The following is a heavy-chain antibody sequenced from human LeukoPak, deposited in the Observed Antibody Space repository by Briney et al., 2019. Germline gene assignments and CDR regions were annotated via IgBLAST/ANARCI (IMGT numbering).Heavy chain of an antibody. D-gene: IGHD3-10*01. CDR2: ISADNGNT. Sequence: ASVKVSCKASGYTFTSYGISWVRQAPGQGLEWMGWISADNGNTHYAQKLQGRVTMTTDTPTSTAYMELRSLSSDDTAVYYCARDDGYGWWGYYWGQGTLITVSS. CDR3: ARDDGYGWWGYY. V-gene: IGHV1-18*01. J-gene: IGHJ4*02. CDR1: GYTFTSYG.